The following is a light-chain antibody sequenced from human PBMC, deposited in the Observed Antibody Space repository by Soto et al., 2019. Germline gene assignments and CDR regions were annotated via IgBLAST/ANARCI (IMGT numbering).Light chain of an antibody. V-gene: IGKV3-11*01. Sequence: EIVMTQSPATLSVPPGERATLSCRASQSVSTNFACYQQKPGQAPRLLISDASTRATGIPARFSGSGSGTDFTLTISSLEPEDFAVYYCQQRSNWPTTFGQGTRLEIK. CDR2: DAS. CDR1: QSVSTN. CDR3: QQRSNWPTT. J-gene: IGKJ5*01.